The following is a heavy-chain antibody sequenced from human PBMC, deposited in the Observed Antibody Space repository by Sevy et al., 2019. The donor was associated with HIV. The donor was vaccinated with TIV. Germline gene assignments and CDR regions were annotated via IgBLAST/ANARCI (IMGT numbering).Heavy chain of an antibody. J-gene: IGHJ4*02. CDR2: ISYDGSNK. Sequence: GGSLRLSCAASGFIFSNYAIHWVRRAPGKGLEWVAVISYDGSNKHYAASVKGRFTISRDNSRNTLFLQMNNLGLDDTAVYYCARDPTFSSDTRGYYPFDSWGQGTLVTVSS. CDR3: ARDPTFSSDTRGYYPFDS. CDR1: GFIFSNYA. D-gene: IGHD3-22*01. V-gene: IGHV3-30*04.